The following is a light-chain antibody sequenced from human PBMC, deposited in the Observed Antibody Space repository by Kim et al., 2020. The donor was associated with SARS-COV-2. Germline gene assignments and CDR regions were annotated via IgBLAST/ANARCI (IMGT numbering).Light chain of an antibody. Sequence: DIQMTQSPSSLSASVGDRVTIACLASQSISNYLNWYQQKPGKAPNLLIYAASSLQGGVPSRFSGSGSGTDFTLTISSLQPEDFATYYCQQSHTAPSLTFGGGTKVDIK. V-gene: IGKV1-39*01. CDR2: AAS. CDR3: QQSHTAPSLT. J-gene: IGKJ4*01. CDR1: QSISNY.